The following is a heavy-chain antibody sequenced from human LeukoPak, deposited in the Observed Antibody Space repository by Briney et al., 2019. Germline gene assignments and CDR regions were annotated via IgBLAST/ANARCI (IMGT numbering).Heavy chain of an antibody. CDR2: IYHSGSI. V-gene: IGHV4-39*01. CDR3: GRLCQVTTCAMFEH. CDR1: GDSLGSGMYY. Sequence: PSETLSLTCTVAGDSLGSGMYYWGWIRQPPGKWLTWIGSIYHSGSIFYNASFESRVAMSVDPSTNQFSLRLTSVTAADTAVYYCGRLCQVTTCAMFEHWGQGTLVTVSS. J-gene: IGHJ5*02. D-gene: IGHD4-17*01.